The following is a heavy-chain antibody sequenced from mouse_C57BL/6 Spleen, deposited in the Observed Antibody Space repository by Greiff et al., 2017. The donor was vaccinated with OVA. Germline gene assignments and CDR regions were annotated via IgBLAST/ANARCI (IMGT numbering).Heavy chain of an antibody. CDR1: GYAFSSSW. J-gene: IGHJ3*01. CDR3: ATGDSNYEFAY. V-gene: IGHV1-82*01. D-gene: IGHD2-5*01. CDR2: IYPGDGDT. Sequence: VQLQQSGPELVKPGASVKISCKASGYAFSSSWMNWVKQRPGKGLEWIGRIYPGDGDTNYNGKFKGKATLTADKSSSTAYMQLSSLTSEDSAVYFCATGDSNYEFAYWGQGTLVTVSA.